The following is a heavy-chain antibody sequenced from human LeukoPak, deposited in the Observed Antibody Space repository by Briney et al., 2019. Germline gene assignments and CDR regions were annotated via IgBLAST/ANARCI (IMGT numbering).Heavy chain of an antibody. J-gene: IGHJ5*02. D-gene: IGHD5-24*01. V-gene: IGHV4-39*01. Sequence: SETLSLTCTVSGGSISSSSYYWGWIRQPPGKGLEWIGSIYYSGSTYYNPSLKSRVTISVDTSKNQFSLKLSSVTAADTAVYYCARSLRWLQLDWFDPWGQGTLVTVSS. CDR3: ARSLRWLQLDWFDP. CDR2: IYYSGST. CDR1: GGSISSSSYY.